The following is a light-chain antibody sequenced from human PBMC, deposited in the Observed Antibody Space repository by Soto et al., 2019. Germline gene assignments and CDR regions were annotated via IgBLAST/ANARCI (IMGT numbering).Light chain of an antibody. CDR2: GAS. CDR1: QGVSSRN. Sequence: EIVWTQSPGTLSLSPREIATLSCRASQGVSSRNLAWYQQKPGQAPRLLIYGASSRASGIPDRFIGSGSVTAFALTINSLEPEDFAVYYCQQYNYFPYTSGQGTKLEVK. CDR3: QQYNYFPYT. V-gene: IGKV3-20*01. J-gene: IGKJ2*01.